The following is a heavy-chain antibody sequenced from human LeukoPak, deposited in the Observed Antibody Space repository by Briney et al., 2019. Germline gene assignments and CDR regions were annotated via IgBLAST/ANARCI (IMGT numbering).Heavy chain of an antibody. CDR2: ISSDGHNK. CDR1: GLYFIIYA. Sequence: PGRSLRLSGAGSGLYFIIYAIHGVRQAPGKGLDWVAVISSDGHNKYYADSVKGRFTISRDNSKNTLYLQMNSLRTEDTAVYYCASDAADCRGDCYFATDCWGQGTLVTVSS. V-gene: IGHV3-30-3*01. J-gene: IGHJ4*02. CDR3: ASDAADCRGDCYFATDC. D-gene: IGHD2-21*02.